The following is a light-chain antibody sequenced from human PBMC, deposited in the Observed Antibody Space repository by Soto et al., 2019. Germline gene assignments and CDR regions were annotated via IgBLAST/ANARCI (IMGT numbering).Light chain of an antibody. CDR2: GAS. CDR1: QSVSSN. J-gene: IGKJ1*01. Sequence: EIVMTQSPGTLSLSPGERATLSCRASQSVSSNLAWYQQIPGQAPRLLIYGASTRATGIPARFSGRGSGTEFTLAISSLQSEDFAVYHCQQYNDWPQTFGIGTKV. CDR3: QQYNDWPQT. V-gene: IGKV3-15*01.